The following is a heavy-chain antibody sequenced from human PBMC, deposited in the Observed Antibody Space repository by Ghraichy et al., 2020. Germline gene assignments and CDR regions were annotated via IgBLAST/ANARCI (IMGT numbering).Heavy chain of an antibody. V-gene: IGHV3-48*01. Sequence: GGSLRLSCAASGFTFSSYSMNWVRQAPGKGLEWVSYISSSSSTIYYADSVKGRFTISRDNAKNSLYLQMNSLRAEDTAVYYCARGGTYGSGRHYAFDIWGQGTMVTVSS. J-gene: IGHJ3*02. CDR1: GFTFSSYS. CDR3: ARGGTYGSGRHYAFDI. CDR2: ISSSSSTI. D-gene: IGHD3-10*01.